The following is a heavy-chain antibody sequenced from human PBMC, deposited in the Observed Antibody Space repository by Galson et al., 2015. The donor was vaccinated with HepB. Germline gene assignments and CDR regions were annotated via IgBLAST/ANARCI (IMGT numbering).Heavy chain of an antibody. D-gene: IGHD4-23*01. J-gene: IGHJ4*02. CDR2: ISYDGSN. V-gene: IGHV3-30*04. CDR1: TFSEYF. Sequence: TFSEYFMHWVRQAPGKGLDWVAVISYDGSNYYADSVKGRFTVSRDNSKNTLYLQMNSLRPDDTAVYYCVRDHGGNTPHFWGQGTLVTVSS. CDR3: VRDHGGNTPHF.